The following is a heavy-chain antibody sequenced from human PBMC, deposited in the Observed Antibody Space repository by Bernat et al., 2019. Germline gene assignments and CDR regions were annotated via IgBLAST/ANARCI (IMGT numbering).Heavy chain of an antibody. Sequence: QVQLVESGGGVVQPGRSLRLSCAASGFTFSSYAMHWVRQAPGKGLEWVAVISYDGSNKYYADSVKGRFTISRDNSKNTLYLQMNSLRAEDTAVYYCARGGGPSGAFDIWGQGTMVTVSS. CDR3: ARGGGPSGAFDI. D-gene: IGHD1-26*01. CDR2: ISYDGSNK. J-gene: IGHJ3*02. CDR1: GFTFSSYA. V-gene: IGHV3-30-3*01.